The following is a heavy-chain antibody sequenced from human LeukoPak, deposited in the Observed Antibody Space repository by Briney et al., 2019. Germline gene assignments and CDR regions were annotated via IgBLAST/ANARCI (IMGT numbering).Heavy chain of an antibody. CDR2: ISGSGDST. Sequence: QAGGSLRLSCAASGFTFSNYAMSWVRQAPGKGLEWVSGISGSGDSTYYADSVKGRFTISRDTSKNTLYLQMIGLRAEDTAVYYCAKDRACSGGSCYSDYWGQGTLVTVSS. V-gene: IGHV3-23*01. D-gene: IGHD2-15*01. CDR1: GFTFSNYA. J-gene: IGHJ4*02. CDR3: AKDRACSGGSCYSDY.